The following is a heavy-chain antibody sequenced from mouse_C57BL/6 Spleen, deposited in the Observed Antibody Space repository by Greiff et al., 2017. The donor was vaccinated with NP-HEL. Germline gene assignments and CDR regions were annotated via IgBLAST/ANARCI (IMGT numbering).Heavy chain of an antibody. Sequence: QVHVKQSGAELVKPGASVKISCKASGYAFSSYWMNWVKQRPGKGLEWIGQIYPGDGDTNYNGKFKGKATLTADKSSSTAYMQLSSLTSEDSAVYFCARDYSNPFDYWGQGTTLTVSS. CDR2: IYPGDGDT. CDR3: ARDYSNPFDY. V-gene: IGHV1-80*01. D-gene: IGHD2-5*01. CDR1: GYAFSSYW. J-gene: IGHJ2*01.